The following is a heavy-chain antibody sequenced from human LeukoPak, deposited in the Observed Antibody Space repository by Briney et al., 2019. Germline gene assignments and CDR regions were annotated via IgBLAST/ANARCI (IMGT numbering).Heavy chain of an antibody. Sequence: GGSVRLSCAASGFTFSRHGMHWVRQAPGKGLEWVAVIGDTGRAKYYADSVEGRFTASRDNSKNTLYLQMNSLRAEDTAVYYCARGLYDSSGPGDAFDIWGQGTMVTVSS. CDR1: GFTFSRHG. V-gene: IGHV3-30*03. CDR3: ARGLYDSSGPGDAFDI. J-gene: IGHJ3*02. CDR2: IGDTGRAK. D-gene: IGHD3-22*01.